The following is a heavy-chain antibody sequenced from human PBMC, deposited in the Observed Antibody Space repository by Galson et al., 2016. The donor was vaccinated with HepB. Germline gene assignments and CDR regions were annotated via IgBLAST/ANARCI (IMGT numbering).Heavy chain of an antibody. Sequence: PALVKPTQTLTLTCTFSGFSLNTNTMCVSWIRQPPGKAPEWLALIDWGDDIYYNTSLKTRLTISKDTAKNQVGLRMTNMDPVDTATYYCARTIVSYNLYYMDVWGRGTTVTVSS. CDR1: GFSLNTNTMC. V-gene: IGHV2-70*01. D-gene: IGHD2/OR15-2a*01. CDR2: IDWGDDI. J-gene: IGHJ6*03. CDR3: ARTIVSYNLYYMDV.